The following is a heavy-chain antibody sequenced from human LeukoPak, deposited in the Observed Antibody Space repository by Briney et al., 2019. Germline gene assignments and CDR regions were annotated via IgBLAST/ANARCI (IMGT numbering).Heavy chain of an antibody. CDR3: ARVKGDYFFDY. J-gene: IGHJ4*01. D-gene: IGHD2-21*01. Sequence: ASVKVSCTASGYTFTDYYIHWVRQAPGQELEWLGWINPNSADTSYEQKFQGRVTMTRDTSTSTAYMELSSLKSDETAVYFCARVKGDYFFDYWGLGTLVTVSS. V-gene: IGHV1-2*02. CDR1: GYTFTDYY. CDR2: INPNSADT.